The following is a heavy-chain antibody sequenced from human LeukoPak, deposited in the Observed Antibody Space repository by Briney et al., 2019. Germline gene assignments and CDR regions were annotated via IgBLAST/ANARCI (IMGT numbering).Heavy chain of an antibody. D-gene: IGHD2-2*01. CDR2: ISYDGSNK. V-gene: IGHV3-30*18. Sequence: GRSLRLSCAASGFTFSSYGMHWVRQAPGKGLEWVAVISYDGSNKYYADSVKGRFTISRDNSKNTLYLQMNSLRAEDTAVYYCAKDGRGLPAAMDYWGQGTLVTVSS. CDR3: AKDGRGLPAAMDY. J-gene: IGHJ4*02. CDR1: GFTFSSYG.